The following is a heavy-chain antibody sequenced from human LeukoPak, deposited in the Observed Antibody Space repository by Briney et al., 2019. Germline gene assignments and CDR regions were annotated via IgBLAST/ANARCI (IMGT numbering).Heavy chain of an antibody. CDR3: ARLGSSWSGDNWFDP. D-gene: IGHD6-13*01. V-gene: IGHV4-59*01. CDR1: GGSINSYY. J-gene: IGHJ5*02. Sequence: SETLSLTCTVSGGSINSYYWSWIRQPPGKGLEWIGYIYYSGSTNYNPSLKSRVTISIDTSKNQFSLKLSSVTAADTAVYYCARLGSSWSGDNWFDPWGQGTLVTASS. CDR2: IYYSGST.